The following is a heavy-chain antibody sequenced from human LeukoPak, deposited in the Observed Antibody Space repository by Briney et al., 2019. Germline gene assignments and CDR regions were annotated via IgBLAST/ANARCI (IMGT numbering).Heavy chain of an antibody. CDR2: INPNNGGA. V-gene: IGHV1-2*02. CDR3: ARIRYTNHLDY. D-gene: IGHD1-14*01. CDR1: GYTFSGYY. J-gene: IGHJ4*02. Sequence: ASVKVSCKASGYTFSGYYLHWVRQAPGQGLEWMGWINPNNGGAKYAQKFQGRVTMTRETSVSTAYMALTRLRSDDTAVYYCARIRYTNHLDYWGQGTLVTVSS.